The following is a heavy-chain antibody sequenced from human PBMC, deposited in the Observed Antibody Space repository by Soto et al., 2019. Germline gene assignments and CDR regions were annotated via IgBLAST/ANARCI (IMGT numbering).Heavy chain of an antibody. V-gene: IGHV4-31*03. CDR3: ARDSSLGYCSSTSCYGTFDY. D-gene: IGHD2-2*01. J-gene: IGHJ4*02. CDR1: GGSISSGGYY. CDR2: IYYSGST. Sequence: PSETLSLTCTVSGGSISSGGYYWSWIRQHPGKGLEWIGYIYYSGSTYYNPSLKSRVTISVDTSKNQFSLKLSSVTAADTAVYYCARDSSLGYCSSTSCYGTFDYWGQGTLVTVSS.